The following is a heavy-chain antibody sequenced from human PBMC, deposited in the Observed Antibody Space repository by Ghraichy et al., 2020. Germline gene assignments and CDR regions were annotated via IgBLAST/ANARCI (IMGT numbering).Heavy chain of an antibody. CDR1: GGSFSGYY. Sequence: SETLSLTCAVYGGSFSGYYWSWIRQPPGKGLEWIGEINHSGSTNYNPSLKSRVTISVDTSKNQFSLKLSSVTAADTAVYYCARGGVWWPIDYWGQGTLVTVSS. V-gene: IGHV4-34*01. CDR3: ARGGVWWPIDY. J-gene: IGHJ4*02. CDR2: INHSGST. D-gene: IGHD1-26*01.